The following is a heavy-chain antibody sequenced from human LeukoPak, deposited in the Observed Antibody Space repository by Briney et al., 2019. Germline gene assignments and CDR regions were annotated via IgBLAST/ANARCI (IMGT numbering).Heavy chain of an antibody. J-gene: IGHJ4*02. CDR3: ARYWGPYDNSGAYFDY. D-gene: IGHD3-22*01. V-gene: IGHV4-39*01. CDR1: GDSISSSSYY. Sequence: SETLSLTCTVSGDSISSSSYYWVWLRQPPGKGLEWIATIYYSGSTYYNPSLKSRVTISVDTSKNQFSLKLSSVTAADTAMYYCARYWGPYDNSGAYFDYWGQGTLVTLSS. CDR2: IYYSGST.